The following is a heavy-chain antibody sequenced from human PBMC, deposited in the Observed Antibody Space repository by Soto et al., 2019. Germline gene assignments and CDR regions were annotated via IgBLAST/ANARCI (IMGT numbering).Heavy chain of an antibody. CDR1: GFTFSSYT. CDR3: ARDGGQQLVFDS. J-gene: IGHJ4*02. Sequence: GGSLRLSCAASGFTFSSYTMNWVRQAPGKGLEWVSYISRSSTTIYYADSVEGRFTISRDNAKNSLYLQMNSLRDEDTAVYYCARDGGQQLVFDSWGQGTLVTVSS. D-gene: IGHD6-13*01. CDR2: ISRSSTTI. V-gene: IGHV3-48*02.